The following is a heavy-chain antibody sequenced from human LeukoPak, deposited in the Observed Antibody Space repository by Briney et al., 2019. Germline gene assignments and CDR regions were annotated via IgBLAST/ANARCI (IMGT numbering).Heavy chain of an antibody. CDR2: ICSGDKT. CDR1: GSTARDNN. V-gene: IGHV3-53*01. J-gene: IGHJ4*02. CDR3: TRGPDEAKLSK. Sequence: GGSLRLSCVTSGSTARDNNMGWVRQAPGKGLEWVSVICSGDKTNYADSVRGRFTISRDNSKNTLYLQMNSLRVEDTAIYYCTRGPDEAKLSKWGRGTLVTVSS. D-gene: IGHD1-14*01.